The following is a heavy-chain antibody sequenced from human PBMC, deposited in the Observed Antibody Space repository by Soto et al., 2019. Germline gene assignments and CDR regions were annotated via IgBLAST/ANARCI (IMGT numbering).Heavy chain of an antibody. CDR1: GFTFSSYG. Sequence: QVQLVESGGGVVQPGRSLRLSCAASGFTFSSYGMHWVRQAPGKGLEWVAVIWYDGSNKYYADSVKGRFTISRDNSKNTLYLQMNSLRAEDTTVYYCARDDIRSSWFYGMDVWGQGTTVTISS. CDR3: ARDDIRSSWFYGMDV. V-gene: IGHV3-33*01. D-gene: IGHD6-13*01. J-gene: IGHJ6*02. CDR2: IWYDGSNK.